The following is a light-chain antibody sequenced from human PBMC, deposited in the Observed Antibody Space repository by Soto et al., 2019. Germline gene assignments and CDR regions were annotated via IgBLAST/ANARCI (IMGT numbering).Light chain of an antibody. CDR3: QQYNSCSRT. V-gene: IGKV1-5*01. Sequence: DIQMTQSPSTLSASVGDTVTVTCRASQSVSGWLAWYQQKPGKAPKLLIYDASSLESGVPSRFSGSGSGTEFTLTISSLQPDDFATYYCQQYNSCSRTFGQGTKVDIK. CDR2: DAS. CDR1: QSVSGW. J-gene: IGKJ1*01.